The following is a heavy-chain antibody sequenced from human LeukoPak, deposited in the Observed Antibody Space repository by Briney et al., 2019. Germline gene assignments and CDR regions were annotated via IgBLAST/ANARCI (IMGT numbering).Heavy chain of an antibody. Sequence: PGGSLRLSCGASGFTFSSYGMHWVRQAPGKGLEWVAFIRSDGGDQYYADSVKGRFTISRDNSKNTLYLQMNSLRAEDTAVYYCAKDSSAWSFDYWGQGTLVTVSS. J-gene: IGHJ4*02. CDR2: IRSDGGDQ. D-gene: IGHD6-19*01. CDR3: AKDSSAWSFDY. V-gene: IGHV3-30*02. CDR1: GFTFSSYG.